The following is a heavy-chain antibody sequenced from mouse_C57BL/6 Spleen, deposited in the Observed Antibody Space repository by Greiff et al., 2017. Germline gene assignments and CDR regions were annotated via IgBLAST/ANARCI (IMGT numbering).Heavy chain of an antibody. Sequence: VMLVESGGGLVKPGGSLKLSCAASGFTFSSYAMSWVRQTPEKRLEWVATISDGGSYTYYPDNVKGRFTISRDNAKNNLYLQMSHLKSEDTAMYYCARDGGTGHYFDYWGQGTTLTVSS. CDR2: ISDGGSYT. J-gene: IGHJ2*01. CDR3: ARDGGTGHYFDY. CDR1: GFTFSSYA. V-gene: IGHV5-4*01.